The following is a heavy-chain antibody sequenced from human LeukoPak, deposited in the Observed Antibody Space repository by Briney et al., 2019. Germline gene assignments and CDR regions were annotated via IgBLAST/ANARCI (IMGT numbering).Heavy chain of an antibody. D-gene: IGHD3-16*01. CDR3: TRGPLWVKERLFDP. Sequence: SETLSLTCAVYGGSFSGYYWNWIRQPPGKGLEWIGEINHSGSTNYNPSLKSRVAISVDTSKNQFSLKLRSVTAADTAVYYCTRGPLWVKERLFDPWGQGTLVTVSS. CDR2: INHSGST. V-gene: IGHV4-34*01. J-gene: IGHJ5*02. CDR1: GGSFSGYY.